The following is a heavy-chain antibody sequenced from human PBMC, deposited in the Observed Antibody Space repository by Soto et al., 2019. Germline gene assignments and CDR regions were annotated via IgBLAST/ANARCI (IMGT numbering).Heavy chain of an antibody. CDR3: AARGWELLRNWFDP. D-gene: IGHD1-26*01. Sequence: SETLSLTCTVSGGSVSSGSYYWSWIRQPPGKGLEWIGYIYYSGSTNYNPSLKSRVTISVDTSKNQFSLKLSSVTAADTAVYYCAARGWELLRNWFDPWGQGTLVTVYS. V-gene: IGHV4-61*01. CDR1: GGSVSSGSYY. J-gene: IGHJ5*02. CDR2: IYYSGST.